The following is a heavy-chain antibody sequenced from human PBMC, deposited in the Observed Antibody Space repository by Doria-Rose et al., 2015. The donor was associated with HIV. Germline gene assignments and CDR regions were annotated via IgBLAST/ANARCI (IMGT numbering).Heavy chain of an antibody. V-gene: IGHV1-69-2*01. D-gene: IGHD2-15*01. CDR1: GYTFTDYY. J-gene: IGHJ4*02. CDR3: ARGAPEDR. CDR2: VDPEDGET. Sequence: VQLVQSGAEVKKPGATVKISCAASGYTFTDYYIHWVQQAPGKGLEWMGCVDPEDGETIYAEKFQGRVTIIADTSTDTAYMELSSLRSEDTAVYYCARGAPEDRWGQGTLVTLSS.